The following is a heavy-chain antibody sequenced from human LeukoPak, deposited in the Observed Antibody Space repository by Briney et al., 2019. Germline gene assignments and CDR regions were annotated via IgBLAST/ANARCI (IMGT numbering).Heavy chain of an antibody. CDR1: GYTFTSYA. CDR2: INAGNGNT. CDR3: ARGCSGGSCYSSGFDP. J-gene: IGHJ5*02. D-gene: IGHD2-15*01. V-gene: IGHV1-3*01. Sequence: GGSVKVSCKASGYTFTSYAMHWVRQAPGQRLEWMGWINAGNGNTKYSQKFQGRVTITRDTSASTAYMELSSLRSEDTAVYYCARGCSGGSCYSSGFDPWGQGTLVTVSS.